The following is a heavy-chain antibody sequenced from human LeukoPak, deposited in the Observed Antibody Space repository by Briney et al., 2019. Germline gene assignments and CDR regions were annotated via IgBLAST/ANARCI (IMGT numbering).Heavy chain of an antibody. V-gene: IGHV4-34*01. CDR1: GGSFSGYY. CDR2: INHSGST. J-gene: IGHJ6*02. D-gene: IGHD4-23*01. CDR3: ARGRYGGNFYYYYGMDV. Sequence: SETLSLTCAVYGGSFSGYYWSWIRQPPGKGLEWSGEINHSGSTNYNPSLKSRVTISVDTSKNQFSLKLSSVTAADTAVYYCARGRYGGNFYYYYGMDVWGQGTTVTVSS.